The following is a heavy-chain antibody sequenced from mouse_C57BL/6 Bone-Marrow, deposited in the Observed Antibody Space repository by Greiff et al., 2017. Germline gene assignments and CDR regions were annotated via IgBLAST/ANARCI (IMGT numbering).Heavy chain of an antibody. D-gene: IGHD2-3*01. J-gene: IGHJ3*01. CDR1: GFTFSSYG. V-gene: IGHV5-6*02. CDR2: ISSGGSYT. Sequence: EVKLVESGGDLVKPGGSLKLSCAASGFTFSSYGMSWVRQTPDKRLEWVATISSGGSYTYYPASVKGRFTISRDNAKNTLYLQMSSLKSEDTAMYYCASRRDDGYWAPFAYWGQGTLVTVSA. CDR3: ASRRDDGYWAPFAY.